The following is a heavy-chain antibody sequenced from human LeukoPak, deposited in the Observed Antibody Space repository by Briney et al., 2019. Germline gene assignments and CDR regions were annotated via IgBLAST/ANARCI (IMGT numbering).Heavy chain of an antibody. CDR2: IYTSGST. CDR3: ARDREDYYYYYMDV. CDR1: SGSISSYY. V-gene: IGHV4-4*07. Sequence: SETLSLTCTVSSGSISSYYWSWIRQPAGKGLEWIGRIYTSGSTNYNPSLKSRVTMSVDTSKNQFSLKLSSVTAADTAVYYCARDREDYYYYYMDVWGKGTTVTVSS. J-gene: IGHJ6*03. D-gene: IGHD1-26*01.